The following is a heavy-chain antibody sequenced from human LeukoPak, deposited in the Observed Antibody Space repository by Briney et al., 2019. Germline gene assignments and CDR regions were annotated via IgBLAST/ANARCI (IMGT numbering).Heavy chain of an antibody. D-gene: IGHD3-22*01. Sequence: PSETLSLTCSVSGGSISSTTYYWGWIRQPPGKGLEWIGSIYYSGSTYYNPSLKSRVTISVDTSKNQFSLKLSSVTAADTAVYYCARAYYPRYYDSSGYYFDYWGQGTLVTVSS. CDR3: ARAYYPRYYDSSGYYFDY. CDR1: GGSISSTTYY. J-gene: IGHJ4*02. CDR2: IYYSGST. V-gene: IGHV4-39*07.